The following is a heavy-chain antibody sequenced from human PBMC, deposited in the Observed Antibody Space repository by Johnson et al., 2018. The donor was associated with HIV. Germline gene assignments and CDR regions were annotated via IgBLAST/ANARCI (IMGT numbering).Heavy chain of an antibody. D-gene: IGHD2/OR15-2a*01. Sequence: VQLVESGGGLVQPGGSLRLSCAASGFTVSSNYMGWVRQAPGEGLEWVSGINWNGGSTGYVDSMKGRFTISRDNAKNSLYLQMNSLRAEDTALYYCAREIGQKILDAFDIWGQGTMVTVSS. CDR3: AREIGQKILDAFDI. V-gene: IGHV3-20*04. CDR2: INWNGGST. J-gene: IGHJ3*02. CDR1: GFTVSSNY.